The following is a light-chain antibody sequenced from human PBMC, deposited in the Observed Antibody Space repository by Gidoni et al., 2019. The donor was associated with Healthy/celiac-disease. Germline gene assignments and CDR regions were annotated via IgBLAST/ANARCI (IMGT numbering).Light chain of an antibody. V-gene: IGLV2-14*04. Sequence: GSPGQSITISCTGTSSDVGGYHYVSWYQQHPGKAPKLMIHDVSNRPSGVSNRFSGSKSCNTASLTISGLPAEDEADYYCSSYTSSSTSVVFGGGTKLTVL. CDR3: SSYTSSSTSVV. CDR1: SSDVGGYHY. J-gene: IGLJ2*01. CDR2: DVS.